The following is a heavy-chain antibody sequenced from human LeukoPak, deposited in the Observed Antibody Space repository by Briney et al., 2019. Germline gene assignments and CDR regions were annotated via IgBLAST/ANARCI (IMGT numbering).Heavy chain of an antibody. CDR2: IYSGGTT. CDR3: ARASNILPPA. D-gene: IGHD3-3*02. CDR1: GFTVSSNY. J-gene: IGHJ5*02. Sequence: GGSLRLSCAASGFTVSSNYMSWVRQAPGKGLEWVSVIYSGGTTYYADSVKGRFTISRDNAKNTLYLQMNSLRAEDTAVYYCARASNILPPAWGQGTLVTVSS. V-gene: IGHV3-53*01.